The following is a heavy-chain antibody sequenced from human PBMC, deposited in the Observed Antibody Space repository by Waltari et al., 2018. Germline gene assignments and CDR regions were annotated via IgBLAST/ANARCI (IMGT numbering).Heavy chain of an antibody. CDR1: GGSIISTNYY. Sequence: LQLPESGPRLVKPSETLSLTCTVSGGSIISTNYYWGWARQPPGKGLEWIGRIYYSGSTYYNPSLKSRVTISVDTSKNQFSLKLSSVTAADTAVYHCASEAVAGNWFDSWGQGTLVTVSS. CDR2: IYYSGST. D-gene: IGHD6-19*01. CDR3: ASEAVAGNWFDS. J-gene: IGHJ5*01. V-gene: IGHV4-39*01.